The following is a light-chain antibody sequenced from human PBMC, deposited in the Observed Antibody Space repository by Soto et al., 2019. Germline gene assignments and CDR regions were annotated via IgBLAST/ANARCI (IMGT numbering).Light chain of an antibody. J-gene: IGKJ4*01. CDR1: QSVSSY. Sequence: EIVLTQSPATLSLSPGERATLSCRASQSVSSYLAWYQQKPGQAPRLLIYDASNRATGIPARFSGSGSGTDFTLPISSLEPEVLEVNYGQRRSTGPRLPSGGGPKV. CDR2: DAS. CDR3: QRRSTGPRLP. V-gene: IGKV3-11*01.